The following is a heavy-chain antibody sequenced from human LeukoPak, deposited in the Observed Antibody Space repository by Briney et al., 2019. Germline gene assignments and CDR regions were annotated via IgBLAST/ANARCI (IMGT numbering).Heavy chain of an antibody. D-gene: IGHD3-16*01. CDR3: ARGNSPLGELFY. V-gene: IGHV4-34*01. J-gene: IGHJ4*02. CDR2: INHSGST. CDR1: GGSFSGYY. Sequence: SETLSLTCAVYGGSFSGYYWSWIRQPPGKGLEWIGEINHSGSTNYNPSLKSRVTISEDTSKNQFSLKLSSVTAADTAVYYCARGNSPLGELFYWGQGTLVTVSS.